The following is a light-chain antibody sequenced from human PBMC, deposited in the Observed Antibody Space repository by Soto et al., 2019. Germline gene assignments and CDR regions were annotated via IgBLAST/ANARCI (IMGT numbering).Light chain of an antibody. V-gene: IGKV1-5*03. CDR2: KAS. CDR1: QSISSW. CDR3: QQYNSYPCT. Sequence: DIQMTQSPSTLSASVGDRVTSTCRASQSISSWLAWYQQKPGKAPKLLIYKASSLESGVPSRFSGSGSGTEFTLTIISLQPDDFATHYCQQYNSYPCTFGQGTKVEIK. J-gene: IGKJ1*01.